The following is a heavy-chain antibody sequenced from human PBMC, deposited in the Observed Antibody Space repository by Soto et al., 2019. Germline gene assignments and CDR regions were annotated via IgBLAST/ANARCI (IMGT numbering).Heavy chain of an antibody. J-gene: IGHJ6*02. CDR1: GGTFSSYA. CDR2: IIPIFGTA. D-gene: IGHD1-7*01. Sequence: SVKVSCKASGGTFSSYAISWVRQAPGQGLEWMGGIIPIFGTANYAQKFQGRVTITADESTSTAYMELSSLRSEDTAVYYCARDGSITGTTYYYYGMDVWGQGTTVTVSS. CDR3: ARDGSITGTTYYYYGMDV. V-gene: IGHV1-69*13.